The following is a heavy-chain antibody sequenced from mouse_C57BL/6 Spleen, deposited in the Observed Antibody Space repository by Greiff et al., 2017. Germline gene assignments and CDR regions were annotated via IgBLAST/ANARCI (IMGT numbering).Heavy chain of an antibody. Sequence: VQLQQSGAELVKPGASVKISCKASGYAFSSYWMNWVQQRPGKGLEWIGQIYPGDGDTNYNGKFKGKATLTADKSSSTAYMQLSSLTSEDSAVYFCARGYYYGSSYYFDYWGQGTTLTVSS. D-gene: IGHD1-1*01. V-gene: IGHV1-80*01. CDR2: IYPGDGDT. CDR3: ARGYYYGSSYYFDY. CDR1: GYAFSSYW. J-gene: IGHJ2*01.